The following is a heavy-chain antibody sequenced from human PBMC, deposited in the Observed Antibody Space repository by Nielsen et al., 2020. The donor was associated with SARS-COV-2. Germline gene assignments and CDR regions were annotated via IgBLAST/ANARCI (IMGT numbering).Heavy chain of an antibody. D-gene: IGHD2-2*01. V-gene: IGHV3-15*01. CDR3: ATARYCSRTSCSAGTDMFDP. CDR1: GFTFSKAW. CDR2: IKSKIDGRTT. J-gene: IGHJ5*02. Sequence: GGSLRLSCVASGFTFSKAWMSWVRQAPGKGLEWVGRIKSKIDGRTTDYAAPVKDRFTISRDDSKNTMYLDMSSLRTEDTAVYYCATARYCSRTSCSAGTDMFDPWGQGTQVIVSS.